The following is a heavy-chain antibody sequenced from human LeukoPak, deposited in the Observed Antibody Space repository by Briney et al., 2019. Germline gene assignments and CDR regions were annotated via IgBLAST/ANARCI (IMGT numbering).Heavy chain of an antibody. CDR1: GFTFSSYS. V-gene: IGHV3-21*01. CDR3: AREYSGSPSTDY. D-gene: IGHD1-26*01. Sequence: GGSLRLSCAASGFTFSSYSMNWVRQAPGKGLEWVSSISSSSSYIYYADSVKGRFTISRDNTKNSLYLQMNSLRAEDTAVYYCAREYSGSPSTDYWGQGTLVTVSS. J-gene: IGHJ4*02. CDR2: ISSSSSYI.